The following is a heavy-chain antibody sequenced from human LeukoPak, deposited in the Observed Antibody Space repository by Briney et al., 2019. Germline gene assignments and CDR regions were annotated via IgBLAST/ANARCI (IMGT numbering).Heavy chain of an antibody. V-gene: IGHV1-69*05. CDR3: ARSYGDYVPDY. Sequence: SVKVSCKASGCTFSSYAISWVRQAPGQGLEWMGRISPIFGTANYAQKFQGRVTITTDEPTSPAYMELSSLRSEDTAVYYCARSYGDYVPDYWGQGTLVTVSS. CDR2: ISPIFGTA. CDR1: GCTFSSYA. D-gene: IGHD4-17*01. J-gene: IGHJ4*02.